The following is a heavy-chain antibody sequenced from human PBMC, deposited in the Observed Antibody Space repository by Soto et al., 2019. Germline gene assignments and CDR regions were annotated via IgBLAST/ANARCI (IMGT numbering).Heavy chain of an antibody. CDR3: AIARCSTTHCYLPAY. D-gene: IGHD2-2*01. Sequence: GGSLRLSCVASGFTFSTYTMSWVRQAPGKGLEWVSVISGSGGSPSYADSVQGRFSISRDNPKNTLYLQMNSLRGEDTAMYYCAIARCSTTHCYLPAYCGQGTLVTVSS. V-gene: IGHV3-23*01. CDR2: ISGSGGSP. CDR1: GFTFSTYT. J-gene: IGHJ1*01.